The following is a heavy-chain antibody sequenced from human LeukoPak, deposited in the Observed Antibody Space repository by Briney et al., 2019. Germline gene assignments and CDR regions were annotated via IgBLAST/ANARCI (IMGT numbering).Heavy chain of an antibody. Sequence: PGGPLRLSCVGSGFNLYTYWMTGVRQAPGMGLEWVAHIKQDGSEQYYADSVKGRFTISRDNGKNSLYLQINSLRVEDTVVYFCARLQWLAPYYFEFWGQGTLVTVSS. CDR3: ARLQWLAPYYFEF. CDR1: GFNLYTYW. V-gene: IGHV3-7*01. D-gene: IGHD6-19*01. CDR2: IKQDGSEQ. J-gene: IGHJ4*02.